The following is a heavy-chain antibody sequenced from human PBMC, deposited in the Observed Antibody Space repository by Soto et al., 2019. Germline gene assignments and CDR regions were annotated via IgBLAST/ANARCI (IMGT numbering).Heavy chain of an antibody. CDR1: GESFGGFY. Sequence: SETLSLTCVVYGESFGGFYWSWVRQSPGKGLEWIGEISQTETTAYSPSLKSRVSISAGTSKKQFSLTLTSVTAADTAVYYCVHSPNVAVDHWGHGTLVTVSS. J-gene: IGHJ4*01. CDR2: ISQTETT. D-gene: IGHD2-15*01. CDR3: VHSPNVAVDH. V-gene: IGHV4-34*01.